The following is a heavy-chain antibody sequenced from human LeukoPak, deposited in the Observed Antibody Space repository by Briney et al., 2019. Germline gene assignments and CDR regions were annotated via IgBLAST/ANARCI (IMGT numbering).Heavy chain of an antibody. J-gene: IGHJ4*02. V-gene: IGHV3-7*01. Sequence: GGSLRLSCAASGFTFSNFWMTWVRQAPGKGLEWVATIRQDGSDKYYVDSVKGRFTISRDNAKNSLYLQMNSLRAEDTAVYYCARYFDNTGYFWRRFDYWGQGALVTVSS. CDR1: GFTFSNFW. D-gene: IGHD3-22*01. CDR3: ARYFDNTGYFWRRFDY. CDR2: IRQDGSDK.